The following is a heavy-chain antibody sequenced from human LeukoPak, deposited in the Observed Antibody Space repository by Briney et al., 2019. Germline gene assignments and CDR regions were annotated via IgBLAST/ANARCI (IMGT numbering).Heavy chain of an antibody. CDR1: GFTFSSYG. Sequence: GGSLRPSCAASGFTFSSYGMHWVRQAPGKGLEWVAVISYDGSNKYYADSVKGRFTISRDNSKNTLYLQMNSLRAEDTAVYYCAKLDYGDYVDYWGQGTLVTVSS. V-gene: IGHV3-30*18. J-gene: IGHJ4*02. D-gene: IGHD4-17*01. CDR2: ISYDGSNK. CDR3: AKLDYGDYVDY.